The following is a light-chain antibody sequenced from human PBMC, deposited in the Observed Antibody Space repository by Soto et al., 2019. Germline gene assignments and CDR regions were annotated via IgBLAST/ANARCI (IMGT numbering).Light chain of an antibody. CDR2: DAS. V-gene: IGKV3D-20*02. J-gene: IGKJ1*01. CDR1: ESVASNY. Sequence: IVLTQCPGTLSLSPGERATLSCRAGESVASNYLAWYQQRPGQSPRLIIYDASRSATSIPARFIGSGSGTDFTLTVSSLAPEDFALYYCQQGSASPTFGQGTKVDIK. CDR3: QQGSASPT.